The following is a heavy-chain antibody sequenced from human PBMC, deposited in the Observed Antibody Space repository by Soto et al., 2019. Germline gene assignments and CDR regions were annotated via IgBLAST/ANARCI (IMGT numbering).Heavy chain of an antibody. J-gene: IGHJ4*02. V-gene: IGHV3-33*01. CDR1: GFTFSSYG. CDR3: ARGKPIAARLFDY. Sequence: QVQLVESGGGVVQPGRSLRLFCAASGFTFSSYGMHWVRQAPGKGLEWVAVIWYDGSNKYYADSVKGRFTISRDNSKNTLYLQMNSLRAEDTAVYYCARGKPIAARLFDYWGQGTLVTVSS. CDR2: IWYDGSNK. D-gene: IGHD6-6*01.